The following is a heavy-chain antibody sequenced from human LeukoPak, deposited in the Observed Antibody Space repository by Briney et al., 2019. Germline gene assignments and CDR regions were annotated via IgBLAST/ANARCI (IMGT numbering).Heavy chain of an antibody. J-gene: IGHJ4*02. D-gene: IGHD3-9*01. Sequence: PGRSLRLSCAASGFTFSNYGMHWVRQAPGKGLEWVSYISSSGSIIYYADSVKGRFTISRDNAKNSLYLQMNSLRAEDTAVYYCARAGGYDILTGHADDYWGQGTLVTVSS. V-gene: IGHV3-48*04. CDR3: ARAGGYDILTGHADDY. CDR2: ISSSGSII. CDR1: GFTFSNYG.